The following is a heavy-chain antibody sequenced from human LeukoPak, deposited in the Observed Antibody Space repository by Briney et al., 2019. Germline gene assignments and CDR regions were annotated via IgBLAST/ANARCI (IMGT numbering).Heavy chain of an antibody. V-gene: IGHV3-23*01. D-gene: IGHD3-22*01. CDR2: ISDSGGRA. J-gene: IGHJ4*02. CDR3: AKRGVVIRVILVGFHKEAYYFDS. CDR1: GITLSNYG. Sequence: GVSLRLSCAVSGITLSNYGMSWVRQAPGKGLEWVAGISDSGGRANYADSVKGRFTISRDNPKNTLYLQMNSLRAEDTAVYFCAKRGVVIRVILVGFHKEAYYFDSWGQGALVTVSS.